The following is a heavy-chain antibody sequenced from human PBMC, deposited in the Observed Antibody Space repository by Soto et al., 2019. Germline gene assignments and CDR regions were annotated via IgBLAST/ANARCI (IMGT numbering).Heavy chain of an antibody. D-gene: IGHD3-22*01. Sequence: QVQLVQSGAEVKKPGASVKVSCKASGYTFTTYGMTWVRQAPGQGLDWVGWISTHNGNTKYAESLQGRVTMTTDTTTSTAYMELRSLKSDDTAVYYCARGPTDYYANSGHYSLDHWGQGTLGTVSS. CDR2: ISTHNGNT. CDR1: GYTFTTYG. J-gene: IGHJ4*02. V-gene: IGHV1-18*01. CDR3: ARGPTDYYANSGHYSLDH.